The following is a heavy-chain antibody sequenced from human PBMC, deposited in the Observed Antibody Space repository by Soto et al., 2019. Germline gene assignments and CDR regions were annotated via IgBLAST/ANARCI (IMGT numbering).Heavy chain of an antibody. CDR2: IYYSGGT. J-gene: IGHJ4*02. Sequence: QVQLQESGPGLVKPSETLSLTCTVSGGSISIYYWSWIRQPPGKGLEWIGYIYYSGGTNYNPALKSRVTISVDTSKNQCPLKLSSVTAADTAVYYCARLYGSCFDYWGQGTLVTVSS. CDR1: GGSISIYY. CDR3: ARLYGSCFDY. D-gene: IGHD3-10*01. V-gene: IGHV4-59*08.